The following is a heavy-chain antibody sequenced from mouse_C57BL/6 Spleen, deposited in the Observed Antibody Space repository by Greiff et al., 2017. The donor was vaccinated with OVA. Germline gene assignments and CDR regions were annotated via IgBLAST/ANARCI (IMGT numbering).Heavy chain of an antibody. CDR1: GYSFTDYN. D-gene: IGHD2-1*01. Sequence: VQLQQSGPELVKPGASVTISCKASGYSFTDYNMNWVKQSNGKSLEWIGVINPNYGTTSYNQKFKGKATLTVDQSSSTAYMQLNSLTSEDSAVYYCARGAYGNYEDYFDYWGQGTTLTVSS. CDR2: INPNYGTT. J-gene: IGHJ2*01. CDR3: ARGAYGNYEDYFDY. V-gene: IGHV1-39*01.